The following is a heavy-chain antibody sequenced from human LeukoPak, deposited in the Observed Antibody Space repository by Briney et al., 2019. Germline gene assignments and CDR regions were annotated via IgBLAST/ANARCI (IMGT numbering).Heavy chain of an antibody. Sequence: SETLSLTCAVYGGSFSGYYWSWIRQPPGKGLEWIGEINHSGSTNYNPSLKSRVTISEDTSKNQFSLKLSSVTAADTAVYYCARPNYGDNAHYFDYWGQGTLVTVSS. J-gene: IGHJ4*02. CDR2: INHSGST. D-gene: IGHD4-23*01. CDR3: ARPNYGDNAHYFDY. CDR1: GGSFSGYY. V-gene: IGHV4-34*01.